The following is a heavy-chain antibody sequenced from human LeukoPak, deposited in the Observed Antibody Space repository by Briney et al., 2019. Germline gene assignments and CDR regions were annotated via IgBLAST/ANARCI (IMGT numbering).Heavy chain of an antibody. Sequence: ASVKVSCKASGYTFTSYDVNWGRQATGQGLELMGWMNPNSGNTGYAQKFQGRVTMTRNTSISTAYMELSSLRSEDTAVYYCARGTYDSSGYYYGYWGQGTLVTVSS. CDR3: ARGTYDSSGYYYGY. CDR2: MNPNSGNT. D-gene: IGHD3-22*01. CDR1: GYTFTSYD. V-gene: IGHV1-8*01. J-gene: IGHJ4*02.